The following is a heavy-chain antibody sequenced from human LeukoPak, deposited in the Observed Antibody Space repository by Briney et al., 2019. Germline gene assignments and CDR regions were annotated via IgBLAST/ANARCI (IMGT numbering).Heavy chain of an antibody. V-gene: IGHV3-23*01. Sequence: PGGSLRLSCAASGFTFSIYAMSWVRQAPGKGLEWVSAISGSGGSTYYADSVKGRFTISRDNSKNTLYLQMNSLRAEDTAVYYCRSGAYCSSTSCLPPYYYYMDVWGKGTTVTVSS. CDR1: GFTFSIYA. CDR2: ISGSGGST. J-gene: IGHJ6*03. D-gene: IGHD2-2*01. CDR3: RSGAYCSSTSCLPPYYYYMDV.